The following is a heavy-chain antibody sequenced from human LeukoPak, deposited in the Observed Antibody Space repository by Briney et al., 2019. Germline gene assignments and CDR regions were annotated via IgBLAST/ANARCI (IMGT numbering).Heavy chain of an antibody. J-gene: IGHJ5*02. D-gene: IGHD3-9*01. Sequence: PGGSLRLSCAASGFTFSSYAMSWVRQAPGKGLEWVSAISGSGGSTYYADSVKGRFTISRDNSKNTLYLQMNSLRAEDTAVYYCAKIGEYYDILTGSQYNWFDPWGQGTLVTVSS. V-gene: IGHV3-23*01. CDR3: AKIGEYYDILTGSQYNWFDP. CDR1: GFTFSSYA. CDR2: ISGSGGST.